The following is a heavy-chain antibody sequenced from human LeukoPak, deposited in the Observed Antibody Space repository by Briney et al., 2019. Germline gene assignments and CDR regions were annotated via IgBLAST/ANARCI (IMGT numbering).Heavy chain of an antibody. CDR1: GGSISSNY. J-gene: IGHJ5*02. CDR2: IYYSGST. V-gene: IGHV4-59*01. Sequence: PSETLSLTCTVAGGSISSNYWSWIRQPPGKVLGWIGYIYYSGSTNYNPSLKSRVTISVDTSKTQFSLRLSSVTAADTAMYYCARSQGYCSGGSCLQGDWFDPWGQGTLVTVSS. CDR3: ARSQGYCSGGSCLQGDWFDP. D-gene: IGHD2-15*01.